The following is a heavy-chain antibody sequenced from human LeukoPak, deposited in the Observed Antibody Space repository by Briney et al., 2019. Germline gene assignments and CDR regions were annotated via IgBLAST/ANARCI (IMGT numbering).Heavy chain of an antibody. CDR2: MNNDGSST. CDR1: GFTFSSYW. J-gene: IGHJ4*02. V-gene: IGHV3-74*01. CDR3: ARADGSGWLTY. Sequence: PGGSLRPSCAASGFTFSSYWMHWVRQAPGRGLVWVSRMNNDGSSTIYADSVKGRFTISRDNAKNTLYLQMNSLRAEDTAVYYCARADGSGWLTYWGQGTLVTVSS. D-gene: IGHD6-19*01.